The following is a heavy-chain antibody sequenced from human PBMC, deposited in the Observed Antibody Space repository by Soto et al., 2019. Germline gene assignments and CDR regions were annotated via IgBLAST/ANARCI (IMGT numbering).Heavy chain of an antibody. Sequence: QVQLVQSGAEVKKPGSSVKVSCKASGGTFSSYAISWVRQAPGQGLVWMGGIIPIFGTANYEQKFQGRVTITAYESTSTAYMELSSLRSEDTAVYYCARVSDYGGKSQYWGQGTLVTVSS. J-gene: IGHJ4*02. D-gene: IGHD4-17*01. CDR2: IIPIFGTA. CDR1: GGTFSSYA. V-gene: IGHV1-69*12. CDR3: ARVSDYGGKSQY.